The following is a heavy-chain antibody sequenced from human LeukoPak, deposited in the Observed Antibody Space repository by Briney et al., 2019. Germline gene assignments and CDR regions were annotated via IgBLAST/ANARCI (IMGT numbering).Heavy chain of an antibody. CDR1: GFTFSSYA. CDR2: ISGSGGST. CDR3: ARDPSTSWDIGYYGMDV. Sequence: GGSLRLSCAASGFTFSSYAMSWVRQAPGKGLEWVSAISGSGGSTYYADSVKGRFTISRDNSKNTLYLQMNSLRAEDTAVYYCARDPSTSWDIGYYGMDVWGQGTTVTVSS. J-gene: IGHJ6*02. V-gene: IGHV3-23*01. D-gene: IGHD2-2*01.